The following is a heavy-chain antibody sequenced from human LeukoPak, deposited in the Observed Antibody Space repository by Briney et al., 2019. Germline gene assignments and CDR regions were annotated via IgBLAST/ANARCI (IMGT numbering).Heavy chain of an antibody. J-gene: IGHJ6*04. CDR3: ARDAASGTDV. V-gene: IGHV4-4*02. D-gene: IGHD3-10*01. Sequence: SGTLSLTCAVSGGSISSSTNWWSWVRQPPGKGLEWIGEIYHSGGTNYNPSLKSRITISVDKSQNQFSLKVNSLTAADTAVYYCARDAASGTDVWGKGTTVIVSS. CDR2: IYHSGGT. CDR1: GGSISSSTNW.